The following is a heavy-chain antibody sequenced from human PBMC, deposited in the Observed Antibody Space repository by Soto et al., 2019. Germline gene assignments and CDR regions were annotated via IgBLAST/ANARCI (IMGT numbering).Heavy chain of an antibody. V-gene: IGHV3-15*01. D-gene: IGHD2-2*01. CDR1: GFTFSNAW. Sequence: GGSLRLSCAASGFTFSNAWMSWVRQAPGKGLEWVGRIKSKTDGGATDYAAPVKGRFTISRDDSKNTLYLQMNSLKTEDTAVYYCTTEPYCSSTSCYFEIGAFDYWGQGTLVTVSS. J-gene: IGHJ4*02. CDR3: TTEPYCSSTSCYFEIGAFDY. CDR2: IKSKTDGGAT.